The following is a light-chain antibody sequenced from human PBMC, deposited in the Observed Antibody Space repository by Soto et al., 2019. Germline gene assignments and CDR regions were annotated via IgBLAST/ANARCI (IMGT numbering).Light chain of an antibody. CDR3: AAWDDSLKGV. V-gene: IGLV1-44*01. Sequence: QAVVTQPPSASGTPGQRVTISCSGSSSNIGSNTVHWYQQLPGTAPKLLIYSNNQRPSGVPDRFSGSKSGTSASLAISGLQSEDEADYYCAAWDDSLKGVFGGGTKVTVL. J-gene: IGLJ2*01. CDR2: SNN. CDR1: SSNIGSNT.